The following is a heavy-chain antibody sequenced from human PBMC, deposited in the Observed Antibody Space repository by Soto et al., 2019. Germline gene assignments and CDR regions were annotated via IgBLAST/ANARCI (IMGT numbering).Heavy chain of an antibody. CDR3: ARVGITMVRGSYYPIDP. V-gene: IGHV1-18*01. CDR1: GYTFTSYG. Sequence: ASVKVSCKASGYTFTSYGISWVRQAPGQGLEWMGWISAYNGNTNYAQKLQGRVTMTTDTSTSTAYMELRSLRSDDTAVYCCARVGITMVRGSYYPIDPWGQGTLVTVSS. D-gene: IGHD3-10*01. CDR2: ISAYNGNT. J-gene: IGHJ5*02.